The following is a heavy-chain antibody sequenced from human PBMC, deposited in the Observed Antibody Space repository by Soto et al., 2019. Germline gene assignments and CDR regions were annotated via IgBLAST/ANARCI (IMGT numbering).Heavy chain of an antibody. CDR1: GGSISSYY. V-gene: IGHV4-59*01. D-gene: IGHD1-7*01. J-gene: IGHJ6*02. CDR2: IYYSGST. CDR3: ARDSATGTTGTYYYYGMDV. Sequence: ETLSLTCTVSGGSISSYYWSWIRQPPGKGLEWIGYIYYSGSTNYNPSLKSRVTISVDTSKNQFSLKLSSVTAADTAVYYCARDSATGTTGTYYYYGMDVWGQGTTVTVSS.